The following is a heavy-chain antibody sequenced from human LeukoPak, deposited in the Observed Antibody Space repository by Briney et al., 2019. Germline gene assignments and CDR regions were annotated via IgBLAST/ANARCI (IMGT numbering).Heavy chain of an antibody. CDR1: GGSISSSSYY. CDR3: AREDSSGWYFRAYFDY. Sequence: SETLSLTCTVSGGSISSSSYYWGWIRQPPGKGLEWIGSIYYSGSTYYNPSLKSRVTISVDTSKNQFSLKLSSVTAADTVVYYCAREDSSGWYFRAYFDYWGQGTLVTVSS. CDR2: IYYSGST. V-gene: IGHV4-39*07. J-gene: IGHJ4*02. D-gene: IGHD6-19*01.